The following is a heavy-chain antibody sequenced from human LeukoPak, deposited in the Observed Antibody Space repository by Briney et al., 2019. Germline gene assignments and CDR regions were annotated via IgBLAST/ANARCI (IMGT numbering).Heavy chain of an antibody. Sequence: GRSLRLSCAASGFTFSSYGMHWVRQAPGKGLEWVAVISYDGSNKYYADSVKGRFTISRDNAKNTLYLQMDSLRAEDTAVYYCARGGGDHAFDVWGQGTMVTVSS. CDR1: GFTFSSYG. CDR2: ISYDGSNK. J-gene: IGHJ3*01. D-gene: IGHD2-21*02. V-gene: IGHV3-30*03. CDR3: ARGGGDHAFDV.